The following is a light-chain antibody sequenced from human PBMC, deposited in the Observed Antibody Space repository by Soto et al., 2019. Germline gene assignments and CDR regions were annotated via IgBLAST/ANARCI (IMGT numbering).Light chain of an antibody. V-gene: IGKV1-27*01. Sequence: DLQMTQSPSSLSASVGDRVTITCRASQGISHYLAWYQQKPGKVPKLLIYAASTLYSGVPSRFSGSGSGTDFTLTINNLQPEDVATYYCQNYNYGLGTFGPGTKVDLK. CDR2: AAS. J-gene: IGKJ3*01. CDR1: QGISHY. CDR3: QNYNYGLGT.